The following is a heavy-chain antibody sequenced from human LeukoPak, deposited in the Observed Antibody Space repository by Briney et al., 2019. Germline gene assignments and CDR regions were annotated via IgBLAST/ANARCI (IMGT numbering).Heavy chain of an antibody. Sequence: SETLSLTCTVSGYSISSGYYWGWIRQPPGKGLEWIGSIYHSGSTYYNPSLKSRVTISVDTSKNQFSLKLSSVTAADTAVYYCARVPVRSYYDSSGYYLNGAFDIWGQGTMVTVSS. D-gene: IGHD3-22*01. CDR3: ARVPVRSYYDSSGYYLNGAFDI. V-gene: IGHV4-38-2*02. J-gene: IGHJ3*02. CDR2: IYHSGST. CDR1: GYSISSGYY.